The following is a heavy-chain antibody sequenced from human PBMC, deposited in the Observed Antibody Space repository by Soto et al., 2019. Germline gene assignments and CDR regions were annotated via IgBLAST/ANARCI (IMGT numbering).Heavy chain of an antibody. CDR2: IYWNDDK. CDR3: AHKLDTVDWFGP. J-gene: IGHJ5*02. Sequence: QITLKESGPTLVKSTQPLTLTCSFSGFSLRNGGVGVGWIRQPPGKALEWVALIYWNDDKRYSPFLKNRLTLIKHTFKDQVVLTMTNVDPVDTATYYCAHKLDTVDWFGPWGQGILVTVAS. CDR1: GFSLRNGGVG. D-gene: IGHD5-18*01. V-gene: IGHV2-5*01.